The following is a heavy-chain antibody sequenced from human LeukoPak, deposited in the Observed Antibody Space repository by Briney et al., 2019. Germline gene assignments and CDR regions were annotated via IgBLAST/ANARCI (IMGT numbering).Heavy chain of an antibody. D-gene: IGHD3-10*01. CDR1: GGSISSSSYY. CDR3: AREMVRGMYNWFDP. J-gene: IGHJ5*02. CDR2: NYYSGST. V-gene: IGHV4-39*07. Sequence: SETLSLTCTVSGGSISSSSYYWGWIRQPPGKGLEWIGSNYYSGSTYYNPSLKSRVTISVDTSKNQFSLKLSSVTAADTAVYYCAREMVRGMYNWFDPWGQGTLVTVSS.